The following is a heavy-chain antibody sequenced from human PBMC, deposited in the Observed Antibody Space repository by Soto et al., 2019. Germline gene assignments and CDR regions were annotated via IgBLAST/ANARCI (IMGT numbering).Heavy chain of an antibody. J-gene: IGHJ3*02. Sequence: EVQLVESGGGLVQPGRSLRLSCAGSGFTFGDYAMDWVRQVPGKGLEWVSGISWNSGTIDYADSVKGRFTISRDNAKNSLDLQMNSLRIDDTALYYCAKVGDCSGGGCRRVARVDAFNIWGQGTMVSVSS. V-gene: IGHV3-9*01. CDR3: AKVGDCSGGGCRRVARVDAFNI. CDR1: GFTFGDYA. D-gene: IGHD2-15*01. CDR2: ISWNSGTI.